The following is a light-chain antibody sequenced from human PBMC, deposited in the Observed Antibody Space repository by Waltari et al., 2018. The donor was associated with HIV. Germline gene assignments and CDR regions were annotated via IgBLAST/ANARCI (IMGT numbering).Light chain of an antibody. CDR2: GNN. CDR1: SSNIGAGYD. J-gene: IGLJ2*01. CDR3: QSYDSSLTGSV. V-gene: IGLV1-40*01. Sequence: QSVLTQPPSVSGAPGQRVTISCTGSSSNIGAGYDVHWYQQVPGTAPKLLIYGNNNRPSGVPDQFSASNAGASPSLAITGLQAEDEADYYCQSYDSSLTGSVFGGGTKLTVL.